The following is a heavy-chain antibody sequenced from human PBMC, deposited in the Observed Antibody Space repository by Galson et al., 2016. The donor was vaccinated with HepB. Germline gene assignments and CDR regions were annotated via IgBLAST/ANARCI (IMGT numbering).Heavy chain of an antibody. CDR1: GFTFSTAA. D-gene: IGHD2-8*02. V-gene: IGHV3-23*01. Sequence: SLRLSCAASGFTFSTAAMSWVRQAPGKGLKWVSAISNSGSTTYYADSVKGRFTISRDNSKNTLYLQMNSLRVEDTALYYCAKEFVATGGGVGDYWGQGTLVTVSS. CDR2: ISNSGSTT. CDR3: AKEFVATGGGVGDY. J-gene: IGHJ4*02.